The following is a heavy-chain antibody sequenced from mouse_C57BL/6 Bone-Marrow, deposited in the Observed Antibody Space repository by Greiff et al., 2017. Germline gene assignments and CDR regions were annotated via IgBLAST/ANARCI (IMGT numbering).Heavy chain of an antibody. CDR3: ARRGAYYSNPWFAY. Sequence: QVQLQQSGAELARPGASVKLSCKASGYTFTSYGISWVKQRTGQGLEWIGEIYPRSGNTYYNEKFKGKATLTADKSSSTAYMELRSLTSEDSAVYFCARRGAYYSNPWFAYWGQGTLVTVSA. CDR1: GYTFTSYG. D-gene: IGHD2-5*01. V-gene: IGHV1-81*01. CDR2: IYPRSGNT. J-gene: IGHJ3*01.